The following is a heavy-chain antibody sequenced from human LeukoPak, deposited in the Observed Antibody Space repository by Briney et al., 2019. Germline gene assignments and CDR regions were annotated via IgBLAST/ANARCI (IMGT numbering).Heavy chain of an antibody. Sequence: GGSLRLSCAASGFTFSSYNMNWVRQAPGKGLEWVSYISGSSNTIYYADSVKGRFTISRDNSKNTLYLQMNSLRAEDTAVYYCARDIQLWSLDYWGQGTLVTVSS. D-gene: IGHD5-18*01. V-gene: IGHV3-48*01. CDR1: GFTFSSYN. J-gene: IGHJ4*02. CDR3: ARDIQLWSLDY. CDR2: ISGSSNTI.